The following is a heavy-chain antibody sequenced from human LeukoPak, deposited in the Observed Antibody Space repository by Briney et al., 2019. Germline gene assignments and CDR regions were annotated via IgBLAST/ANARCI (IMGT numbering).Heavy chain of an antibody. J-gene: IGHJ4*02. CDR2: IYTSGST. Sequence: SETLSLTCTVSGGSISSYYWSWIRQPPGKGLEWIGYIYTSGSTNYNPSLKSRVTISVDTSKNQFSLKLSSVTAADTAVYYCASGGVLMVYDYWGQGTPVTVSS. CDR3: ASGGVLMVYDY. D-gene: IGHD2-8*01. CDR1: GGSISSYY. V-gene: IGHV4-4*09.